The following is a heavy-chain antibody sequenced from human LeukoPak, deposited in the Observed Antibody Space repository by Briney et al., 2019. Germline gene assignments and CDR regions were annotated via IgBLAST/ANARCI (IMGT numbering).Heavy chain of an antibody. Sequence: PSETLSLTCAVYGGYFSGFYWTWVRQAPGKGLEWIGEISYSGTTRYNPSLKSRVTNAVDTSKKEISLNLSTVTAADTAVYYCAKGNVGHYHSVADDYYYYMDVWGKGTTVIVSS. CDR3: AKGNVGHYHSVADDYYYYMDV. CDR1: GGYFSGFY. D-gene: IGHD2-21*01. J-gene: IGHJ6*03. V-gene: IGHV4-34*01. CDR2: ISYSGTT.